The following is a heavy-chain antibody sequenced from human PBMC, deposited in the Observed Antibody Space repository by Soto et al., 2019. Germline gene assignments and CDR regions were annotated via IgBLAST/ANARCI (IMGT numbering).Heavy chain of an antibody. J-gene: IGHJ3*02. D-gene: IGHD2-15*01. Sequence: PGGSLRLSCAASGFTVSSNYMSWVRQAPGKGLEWVSVIYSGGSTYYADSVKGRFTISRDNSKNTLYLQMNSLRAEDTAVYYCAAVEIKTHDAFDIWGQGTMVTVS. V-gene: IGHV3-53*01. CDR1: GFTVSSNY. CDR2: IYSGGST. CDR3: AAVEIKTHDAFDI.